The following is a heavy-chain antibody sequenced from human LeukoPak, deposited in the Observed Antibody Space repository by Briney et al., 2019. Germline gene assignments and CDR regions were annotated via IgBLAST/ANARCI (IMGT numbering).Heavy chain of an antibody. CDR2: ISWNSGSI. Sequence: GGSLRLPCAASGFTFDDYAMHWVRQAPGKGLEWVSGISWNSGSIGYADSVKGRFTISRDNAKNSLYLQMNSLRAEDTAVYYCARLGGWTMFDAFDIWGQGTMVTVSS. D-gene: IGHD3-10*02. CDR3: ARLGGWTMFDAFDI. J-gene: IGHJ3*02. V-gene: IGHV3-9*01. CDR1: GFTFDDYA.